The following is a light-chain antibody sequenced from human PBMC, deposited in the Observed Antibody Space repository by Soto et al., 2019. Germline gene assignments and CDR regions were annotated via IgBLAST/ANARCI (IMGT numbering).Light chain of an antibody. CDR3: LLYYGGAQV. CDR1: TGAVTSGHY. V-gene: IGLV7-43*01. J-gene: IGLJ3*02. Sequence: QAVVTQEPSLTVSPGGTVTLTCASSTGAVTSGHYPNWVQQEPGQAPRALIHSTSTKHSWTPARFSGSLLGGKAALTLSGTQHEDEAEYYCLLYYGGAQVFGGGTKLTVL. CDR2: STS.